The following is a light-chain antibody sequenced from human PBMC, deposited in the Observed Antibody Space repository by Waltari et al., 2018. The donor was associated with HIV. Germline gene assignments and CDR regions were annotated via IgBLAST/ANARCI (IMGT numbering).Light chain of an antibody. CDR1: KLGSKF. Sequence: SYELTQPPSVSVSPGQTATISCSGDKLGSKFVSWYKQRPGQPPAVVIFQDGTRPSGISERISGSNSGNTATLTSRGTQAIDEADYYCQAWDTSAYVLFGGGTKLTVL. V-gene: IGLV3-1*01. CDR3: QAWDTSAYVL. CDR2: QDG. J-gene: IGLJ2*01.